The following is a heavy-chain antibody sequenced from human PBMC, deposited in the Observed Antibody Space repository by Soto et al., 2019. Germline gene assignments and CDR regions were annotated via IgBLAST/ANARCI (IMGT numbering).Heavy chain of an antibody. J-gene: IGHJ4*02. Sequence: GASVKVSCKASGYTFTGYYMHWVRQAPGQGLEWMGWINPNSGGTNYAQKFQGWVTMTRDTSISTAYMELSRLRSDDTAVYYCARGYCSGGSCYSADLDYFDYWGQGTLVTVSS. CDR3: ARGYCSGGSCYSADLDYFDY. V-gene: IGHV1-2*04. CDR1: GYTFTGYY. D-gene: IGHD2-15*01. CDR2: INPNSGGT.